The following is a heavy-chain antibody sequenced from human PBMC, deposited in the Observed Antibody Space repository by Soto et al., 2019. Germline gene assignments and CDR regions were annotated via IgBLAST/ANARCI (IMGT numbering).Heavy chain of an antibody. V-gene: IGHV3-23*01. D-gene: IGHD3-9*01. Sequence: GGSLRLSCVASGFTFSSYAMSWVRQAPGKGLEWVSAISGSGGSTYYADSVKGRFTISRDNSKNTLYLQMNSLRAEDTAVYYCAKSNDILTGYYPPWGFDYWGQGTLVTVS. CDR1: GFTFSSYA. CDR2: ISGSGGST. CDR3: AKSNDILTGYYPPWGFDY. J-gene: IGHJ4*02.